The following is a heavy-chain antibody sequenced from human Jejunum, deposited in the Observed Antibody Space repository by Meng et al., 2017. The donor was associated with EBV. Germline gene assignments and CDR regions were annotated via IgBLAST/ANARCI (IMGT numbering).Heavy chain of an antibody. CDR2: TVPIFGTT. V-gene: IGHV1-69*15. CDR3: ARAGGDYEDY. D-gene: IGHD4-17*01. CDR1: GDRFGTYS. J-gene: IGHJ4*02. Sequence: QEQVVQSGAEVKKPGSSVKGSCKASGDRFGTYSVSWVRQAPGQGLEWMGNTVPIFGTTSYAQKFQGRVTITADESTRTAFMELRNLRSEDSAMYYCARAGGDYEDYWGQGTLVTASS.